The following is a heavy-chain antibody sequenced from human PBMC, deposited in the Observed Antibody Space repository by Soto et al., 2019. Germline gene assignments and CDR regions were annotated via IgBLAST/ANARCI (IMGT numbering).Heavy chain of an antibody. J-gene: IGHJ5*02. D-gene: IGHD6-19*01. CDR1: GGTFSSYT. V-gene: IGHV1-69*02. Sequence: QVQLVQSGAEVKKPGSSVKVSCKASGGTFSSYTISWVRQAPGQGLEWMGRIIPILGIANYAQKFQGRVTITADESTSTAYMELSSLRSEDTAVYYCARAGGWPGSFDPWGQGTLVTVSS. CDR3: ARAGGWPGSFDP. CDR2: IIPILGIA.